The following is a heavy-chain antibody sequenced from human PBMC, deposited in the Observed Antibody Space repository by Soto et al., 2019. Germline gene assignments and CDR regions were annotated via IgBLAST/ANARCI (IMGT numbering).Heavy chain of an antibody. CDR3: ARDLGSDYGGGYYYGMAG. Sequence: QVQLVESGGGVVQPGRSLRLSCAASGFTFSSYGMHWVRQAPGKGLEWVAVIWYDGSNKYYADSVKGRFTLSRDNSKNTLYLQMNRLRAEDTAVYYSARDLGSDYGGGYYYGMAGWGQGTTVNVSS. V-gene: IGHV3-33*01. D-gene: IGHD1-26*01. CDR2: IWYDGSNK. J-gene: IGHJ6*01. CDR1: GFTFSSYG.